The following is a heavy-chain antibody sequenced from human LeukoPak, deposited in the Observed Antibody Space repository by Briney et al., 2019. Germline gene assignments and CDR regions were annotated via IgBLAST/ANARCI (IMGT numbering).Heavy chain of an antibody. CDR1: GFTFSSFA. D-gene: IGHD6-19*01. J-gene: IGHJ4*02. CDR2: ISGSGDRT. CDR3: AKDLSSGWYFNY. V-gene: IGHV3-23*01. Sequence: PGGSLRLSCAASGFTFSSFAVSWVRQAPGKGLEWVSGISGSGDRTDYADSVKGRFTISRDNSKNTLFLQMNSLRGEDTAVYYCAKDLSSGWYFNYWGQGTLVTVSS.